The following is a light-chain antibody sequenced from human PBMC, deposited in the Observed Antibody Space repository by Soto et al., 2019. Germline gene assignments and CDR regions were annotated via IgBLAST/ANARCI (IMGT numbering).Light chain of an antibody. J-gene: IGKJ4*01. CDR2: AAS. V-gene: IGKV1-8*01. CDR3: QQYYSYPA. Sequence: AIRMTQSPSSFSASTGDRVTITCRASQGISSYLAWYLQKPGKAPKLLIYAASTLQSGVPSRFSGSGSGTDFTLTISCLQSEDFATYYCQQYYSYPAFGGGTKVEIK. CDR1: QGISSY.